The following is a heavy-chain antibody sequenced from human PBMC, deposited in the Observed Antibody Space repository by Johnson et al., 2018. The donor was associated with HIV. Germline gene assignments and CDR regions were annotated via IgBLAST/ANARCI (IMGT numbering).Heavy chain of an antibody. D-gene: IGHD2-15*01. CDR1: GFTFSNYA. J-gene: IGHJ3*02. Sequence: QMLLVESGGGVVQPGRSLRLSCAASGFTFSNYAMHWVRQAPGKGLEWVAVISYDGSNKYYADSVKGRFTISRDNSKNTLYLQMNSLRAEDTAGYYCAKEEDIWRLGLYRAFDIWGQGTMVTVSS. V-gene: IGHV3-30-3*01. CDR2: ISYDGSNK. CDR3: AKEEDIWRLGLYRAFDI.